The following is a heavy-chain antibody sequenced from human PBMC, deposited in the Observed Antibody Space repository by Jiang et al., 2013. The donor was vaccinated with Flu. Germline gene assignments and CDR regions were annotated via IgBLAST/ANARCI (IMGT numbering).Heavy chain of an antibody. J-gene: IGHJ4*02. CDR2: INPNSGGT. CDR3: ARELGDYYDSSGYYF. Sequence: GAEVKKPGASVKVSCKASGYTFTGYYMHWVRQAPGQGLEWMGWINPNSGGTNYAQKFQGWVTMTRDTSISTAYMELSRLRSDDTAVYYCARELGDYYDSSGYYFWGQGNPGHRLL. V-gene: IGHV1-2*04. CDR1: GYTFTGYY. D-gene: IGHD3-22*01.